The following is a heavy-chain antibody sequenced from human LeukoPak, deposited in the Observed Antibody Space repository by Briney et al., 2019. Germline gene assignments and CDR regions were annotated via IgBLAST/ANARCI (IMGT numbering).Heavy chain of an antibody. CDR3: ARAGVGATIDI. Sequence: GGSLRLSCAASGFTFSSYSMNWVRQAPGKGLEWVSSISSSSSYIYYADSVKGRFTISRDNAKNSLYLQMNSLRAEDTAVYYCARAGVGATIDIWGQGTMVTVSS. V-gene: IGHV3-21*01. CDR1: GFTFSSYS. CDR2: ISSSSSYI. J-gene: IGHJ3*02. D-gene: IGHD1-26*01.